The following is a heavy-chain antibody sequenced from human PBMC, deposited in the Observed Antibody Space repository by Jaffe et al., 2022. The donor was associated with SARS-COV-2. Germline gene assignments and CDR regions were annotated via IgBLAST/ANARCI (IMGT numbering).Heavy chain of an antibody. D-gene: IGHD2-2*01. Sequence: EVQLVESGGGLVQPGGSLRLSCAASGFTFSSYDMHWVRQATGKGLEWVSAIGTAGDTYYPGSVKGRFTISRENAKNSLYLQMNSLRAGDTAVYYCARSLTYCSSTSCYDPDDYYYYGMDVWGQGTTVTVSS. J-gene: IGHJ6*02. V-gene: IGHV3-13*01. CDR1: GFTFSSYD. CDR2: IGTAGDT. CDR3: ARSLTYCSSTSCYDPDDYYYYGMDV.